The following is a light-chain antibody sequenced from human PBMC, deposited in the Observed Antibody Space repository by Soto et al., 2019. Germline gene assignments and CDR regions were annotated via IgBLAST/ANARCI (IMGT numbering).Light chain of an antibody. V-gene: IGKV3-15*01. Sequence: EIVLTQSPATLSLSPGERVTPSCRASQSVSSNLAWYQKKPGQAPRLLIYGASTRATGIPARFSGSGSGTEFTLTISSLQSEDFAVYYCQQYNNWPPVTFGQGTKVDIK. J-gene: IGKJ1*01. CDR3: QQYNNWPPVT. CDR2: GAS. CDR1: QSVSSN.